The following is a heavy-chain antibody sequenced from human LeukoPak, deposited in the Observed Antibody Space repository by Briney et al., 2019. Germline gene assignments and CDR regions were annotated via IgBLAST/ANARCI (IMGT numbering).Heavy chain of an antibody. Sequence: PSETLSLTCTVSGGSISSSSYYWGWIRQPPGKGLEWIGYIYYSGSSNYNPSLKSRVTISVDTSKNQLSLKLSSVTAADTAVYYCARHYDFWSGYYQNWGQGILVTVSS. D-gene: IGHD3-3*01. J-gene: IGHJ4*02. CDR1: GGSISSSSYY. V-gene: IGHV4-61*05. CDR2: IYYSGSS. CDR3: ARHYDFWSGYYQN.